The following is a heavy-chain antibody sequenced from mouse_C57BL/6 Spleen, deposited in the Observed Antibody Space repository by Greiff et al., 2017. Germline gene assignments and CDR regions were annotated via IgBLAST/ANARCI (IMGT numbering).Heavy chain of an antibody. CDR3: ARGRADGYLPDY. CDR2: IDPSDSYT. V-gene: IGHV1-50*01. CDR1: GYTFTSYW. D-gene: IGHD2-3*01. Sequence: QVQLQQPGAELVKPGASVKLSCKASGYTFTSYWMQWVKQRPGQGLEWIGEIDPSDSYTNYNQKFKGKATLTVDTSSSTAYMQRSSLTSEDSAVYYCARGRADGYLPDYWGQGTTLTVSS. J-gene: IGHJ2*01.